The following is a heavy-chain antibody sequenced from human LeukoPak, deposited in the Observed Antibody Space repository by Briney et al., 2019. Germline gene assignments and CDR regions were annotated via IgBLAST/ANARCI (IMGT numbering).Heavy chain of an antibody. Sequence: PGGSLRLSCAASGFTFSSYTMNWVRQAPGKGLEWLSYISSSGSTIYYADSVKGRFTISRDNAKNSLYLQMNSLRAEDTAVYYCARYDSSGWYVWGQGTLVTVSS. CDR3: ARYDSSGWYV. CDR1: GFTFSSYT. D-gene: IGHD6-19*01. J-gene: IGHJ4*02. V-gene: IGHV3-48*04. CDR2: ISSSGSTI.